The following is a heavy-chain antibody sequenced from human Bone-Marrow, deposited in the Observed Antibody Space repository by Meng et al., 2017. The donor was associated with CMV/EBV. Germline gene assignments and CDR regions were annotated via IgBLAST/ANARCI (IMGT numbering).Heavy chain of an antibody. V-gene: IGHV1-69*05. Sequence: SVKVSCKASGGTFSSYAISWVRQAPGQGLEWMGGIIPIFGTANYAQKFQGRVTITTDESTSTAYMELSSLRSEDTAVYYCARAPKGTTTPFDYWGQGTRVTFSS. D-gene: IGHD1-7*01. J-gene: IGHJ4*02. CDR1: GGTFSSYA. CDR3: ARAPKGTTTPFDY. CDR2: IIPIFGTA.